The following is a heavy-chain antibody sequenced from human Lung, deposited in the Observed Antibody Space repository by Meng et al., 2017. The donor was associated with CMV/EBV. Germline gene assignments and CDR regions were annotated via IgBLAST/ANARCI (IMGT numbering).Heavy chain of an antibody. CDR1: DYSISSGFY. D-gene: IGHD3-3*01. CDR3: ARGIFGVVDY. J-gene: IGHJ4*02. CDR2: IHHTGSS. V-gene: IGHV4-38-2*02. Sequence: GSLRLSCTVSDYSISSGFYWGCVRQRPGKGLEWIGSIHHTGSSYYNPSLKSRVTLSVDTSKNQFSLKVTSVTAADTAVYYCARGIFGVVDYWGQGTLVTVSS.